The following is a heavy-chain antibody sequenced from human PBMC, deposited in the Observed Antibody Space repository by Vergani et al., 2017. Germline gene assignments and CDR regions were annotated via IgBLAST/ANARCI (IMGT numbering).Heavy chain of an antibody. CDR3: AKGGRMDGYRIVPFFDY. CDR2: MNPNSGNT. CDR1: GYTFTSYD. J-gene: IGHJ4*02. V-gene: IGHV1-8*01. Sequence: QVQLVQSGAEVKKPGASVKVSCKASGYTFTSYDINWVRQATGQGLEWMGWMNPNSGNTGYAQKFQGRVTMTRNTSISTAYMELSSLRSEDTAVYYCAKGGRMDGYRIVPFFDYWGQGTLVTVSS. D-gene: IGHD5-24*01.